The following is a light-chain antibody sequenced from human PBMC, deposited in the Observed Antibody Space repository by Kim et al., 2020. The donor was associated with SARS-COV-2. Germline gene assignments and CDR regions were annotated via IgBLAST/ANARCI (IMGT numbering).Light chain of an antibody. J-gene: IGLJ3*02. V-gene: IGLV3-19*01. CDR3: NCRDSSGNHWV. CDR1: SLRSYY. CDR2: GKN. Sequence: SSELTQDPAVSVALGQTVMITCQGDSLRSYYGSWYQQKPGQAPVLVIYGKNRRPSGIPDRFSGSSSGNTASLTITGAQAEDEGDYYCNCRDSSGNHWVFGGGTQLTVL.